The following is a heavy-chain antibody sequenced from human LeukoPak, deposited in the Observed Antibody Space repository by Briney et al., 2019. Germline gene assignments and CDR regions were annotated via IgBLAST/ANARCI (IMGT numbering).Heavy chain of an antibody. CDR1: GFNFRDYA. CDR3: SRLDYYYVSGIYTPFDC. V-gene: IGHV3-49*04. Sequence: GGSLRLSCRASGFNFRDYAMTWVRQAPGKGLEWVGFIRSKAYGETTEYAASVKGRFTISRDDSKNIAYLHMKSLKTDDTAVYYCSRLDYYYVSGIYTPFDCGGQGPLVTVSS. D-gene: IGHD3-10*01. CDR2: IRSKAYGETT. J-gene: IGHJ4*02.